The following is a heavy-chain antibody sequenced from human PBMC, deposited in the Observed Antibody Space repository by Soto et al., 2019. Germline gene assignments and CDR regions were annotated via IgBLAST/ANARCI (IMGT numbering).Heavy chain of an antibody. CDR1: GYTFTSYA. CDR2: INAGNGNT. Sequence: VQLVESGGGLVQPGGSLRLSCAASGYTFTSYAMHWVRQAPGQRLEWMGWINAGNGNTRYSQKFQGRVTITRDTSASTAYMELSSLRSEDTAVYYCAREGRELPYYYYGMDVWGQGTTVTVSS. D-gene: IGHD1-26*01. V-gene: IGHV1-3*01. J-gene: IGHJ6*02. CDR3: AREGRELPYYYYGMDV.